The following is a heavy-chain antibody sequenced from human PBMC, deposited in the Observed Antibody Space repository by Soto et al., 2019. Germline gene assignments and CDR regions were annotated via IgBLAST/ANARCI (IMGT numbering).Heavy chain of an antibody. V-gene: IGHV3-15*01. CDR1: GITFTNVW. CDR2: IKSKTAGGTT. D-gene: IGHD6-19*01. CDR3: TTYSSGWY. J-gene: IGHJ4*02. Sequence: EVQLVESGGGLVKPGGSLRLSCAASGITFTNVWMTWVRQAPGKGLEWVGRIKSKTAGGTTEYTAPVKGRFTISRDDSENTLDLQMNSLKTEDTAVYFCTTYSSGWYWGQGTLVVVSS.